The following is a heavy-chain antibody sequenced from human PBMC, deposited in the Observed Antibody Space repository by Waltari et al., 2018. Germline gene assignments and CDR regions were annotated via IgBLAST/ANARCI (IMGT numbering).Heavy chain of an antibody. Sequence: QVQLVESGGGVVQPGRSLRLSCAASGFTFSSYGMHWVRQAPGKGLGWVAVIWYDGSNKYYADSVKGRFTISRDNSKNTLYLQMNSLRAEDTAMYYCAKGDSSAGYDYWGQGTLVTVSS. CDR2: IWYDGSNK. V-gene: IGHV3-33*06. CDR3: AKGDSSAGYDY. CDR1: GFTFSSYG. J-gene: IGHJ4*02. D-gene: IGHD6-25*01.